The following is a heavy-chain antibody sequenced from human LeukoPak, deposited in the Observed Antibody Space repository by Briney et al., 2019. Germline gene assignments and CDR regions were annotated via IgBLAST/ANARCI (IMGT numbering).Heavy chain of an antibody. V-gene: IGHV5-51*01. D-gene: IGHD6-19*01. Sequence: PGESLKISCKGSGYSFTSYWIGWVRQMPGKGLEWMGIIYPGDSDTRYSPSFQGQVTISADKSISTAYLQWSSLKASDTAMYYCARHVKSRTYSSGWYPEVREYYYYYYMDVWGKGTTVTVSS. J-gene: IGHJ6*03. CDR2: IYPGDSDT. CDR1: GYSFTSYW. CDR3: ARHVKSRTYSSGWYPEVREYYYYYYMDV.